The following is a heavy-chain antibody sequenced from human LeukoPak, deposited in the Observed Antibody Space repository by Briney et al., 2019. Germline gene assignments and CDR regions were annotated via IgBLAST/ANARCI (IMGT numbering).Heavy chain of an antibody. D-gene: IGHD3-9*01. CDR2: ISGSGDFT. CDR1: GFTFTSYA. V-gene: IGHV3-23*01. CDR3: ARRRFELDI. J-gene: IGHJ3*02. Sequence: PGGSLRLSCVVSGFTFTSYAMTWVRQAPGKGLEWASAISGSGDFTYYADSVKGRFTISRDNSKNTLYLQMHSLRAEDTAVYYCARRRFELDIWGLGTMVSVSS.